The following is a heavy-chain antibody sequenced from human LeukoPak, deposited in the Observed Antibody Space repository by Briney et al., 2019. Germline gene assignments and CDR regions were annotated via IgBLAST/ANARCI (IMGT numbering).Heavy chain of an antibody. CDR3: TRSDGYGLVGI. CDR2: IYYSGST. Sequence: PSETLSLTCTVSGDSISSTSYYWDWIRQPPGKGLEWIGSIYYSGSTYYNPSLKSRVTISVDTSKNQFSLQLSSVTAADTAVYYCTRSDGYGLVGIWGQGTMVTVSS. CDR1: GDSISSTSYY. V-gene: IGHV4-39*07. J-gene: IGHJ3*01. D-gene: IGHD3-10*01.